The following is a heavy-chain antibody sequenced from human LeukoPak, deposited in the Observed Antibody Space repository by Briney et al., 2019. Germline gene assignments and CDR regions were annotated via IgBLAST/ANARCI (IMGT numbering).Heavy chain of an antibody. D-gene: IGHD2-2*01. CDR2: IYTSGST. V-gene: IGHV4-61*02. Sequence: SETLSLTCTVSGGSISSSSYYWSWIRQPAGKGLEWIGRIYTSGSTNYNPSLKSRVTISVDTSKNQFSLKLRSVTAADTAVYYCARSSGISAAMIDYWGQGTLVTVSS. J-gene: IGHJ4*02. CDR3: ARSSGISAAMIDY. CDR1: GGSISSSSYY.